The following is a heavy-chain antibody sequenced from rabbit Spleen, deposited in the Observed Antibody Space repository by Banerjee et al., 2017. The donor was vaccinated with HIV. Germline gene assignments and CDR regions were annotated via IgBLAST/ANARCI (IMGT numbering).Heavy chain of an antibody. Sequence: LEESGGGLVKPGGTLTLTCTVSGFSFSSNWICWVRQAPGKGLEWIACIDAGSSDFTYHANWAKGRFTISKTSSTTVTLQATSLTVADTATYFCARDSSGSGGAWYFSLWGQGTLVTVS. CDR1: GFSFSSNW. CDR3: ARDSSGSGGAWYFSL. J-gene: IGHJ4*01. V-gene: IGHV1S45*01. D-gene: IGHD4-1*01. CDR2: IDAGSSDFT.